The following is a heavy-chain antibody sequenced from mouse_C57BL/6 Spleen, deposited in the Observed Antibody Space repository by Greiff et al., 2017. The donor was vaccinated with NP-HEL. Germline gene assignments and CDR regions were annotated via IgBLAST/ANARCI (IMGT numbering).Heavy chain of an antibody. D-gene: IGHD2-4*01. CDR2: IRLKSDNYAT. Sequence: EVHLVESGGGLVQPGGSMKLSCVASGFTFSNYWMNWVRQSPEKGLEWVAQIRLKSDNYATHYAESVKGRFTISRDDSKSSVYLQMNNLRAEDTGIYYCTENYYDYDGFAYWGQGTLVTVSA. V-gene: IGHV6-3*01. CDR1: GFTFSNYW. J-gene: IGHJ3*01. CDR3: TENYYDYDGFAY.